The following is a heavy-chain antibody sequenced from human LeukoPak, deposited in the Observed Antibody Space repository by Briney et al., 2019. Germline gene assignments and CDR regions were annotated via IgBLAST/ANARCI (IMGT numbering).Heavy chain of an antibody. Sequence: PGGSLRLSCAASGFTFSSYAMSWVRQAPGKGLEWVSAISGSGGSTYYADSVKGRFTISRDNSKNTLYLQMNSLRAEDTAVYYCAKQPIVVVITVPRAHFDYWGQGTLVTVSS. D-gene: IGHD3-22*01. CDR1: GFTFSSYA. J-gene: IGHJ4*02. CDR2: ISGSGGST. V-gene: IGHV3-23*01. CDR3: AKQPIVVVITVPRAHFDY.